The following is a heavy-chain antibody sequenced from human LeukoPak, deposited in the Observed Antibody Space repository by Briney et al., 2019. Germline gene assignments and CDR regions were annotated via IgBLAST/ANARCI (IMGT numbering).Heavy chain of an antibody. V-gene: IGHV1-2*02. CDR1: GYTFTGYY. Sequence: ASVKVSCKASGYTFTGYYMHWVRQAPGQGLEWMGWINPNSGGTNYAQKFQGRVTMTRDTSISTAYMELSRLRSDDTAVYYCAREPMVRGVGFDPWGQGTLVTVSS. J-gene: IGHJ5*02. D-gene: IGHD3-10*01. CDR3: AREPMVRGVGFDP. CDR2: INPNSGGT.